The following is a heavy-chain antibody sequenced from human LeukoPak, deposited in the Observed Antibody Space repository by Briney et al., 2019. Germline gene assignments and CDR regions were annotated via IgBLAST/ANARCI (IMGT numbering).Heavy chain of an antibody. D-gene: IGHD4-17*01. CDR3: AKVRDRYDDGVLPPDY. J-gene: IGHJ4*02. CDR1: GCTFSSYA. V-gene: IGHV3-23*01. Sequence: PGGSLRLSCAASGCTFSSYAMSWVRQAPGEGLEWVSAISGSGGSTYYAASVKGRFTISRDNSKNTLYLQMNSLRAEDTAVYYCAKVRDRYDDGVLPPDYWGPGTLVTASS. CDR2: ISGSGGST.